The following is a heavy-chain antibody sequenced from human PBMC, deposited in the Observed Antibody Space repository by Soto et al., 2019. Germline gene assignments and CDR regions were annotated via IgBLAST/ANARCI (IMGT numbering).Heavy chain of an antibody. Sequence: GASVKVSCKASGGTFSSYAISWVRQAPGQGLEWVGGIIPIFGTANYAQKFQGRVTITADKSTGTAYMELSSLRSEDTAVYYCASYVLRFLEWLPRYYYYGMDVWGQGTTVTVAS. V-gene: IGHV1-69*06. J-gene: IGHJ6*02. D-gene: IGHD3-3*01. CDR1: GGTFSSYA. CDR3: ASYVLRFLEWLPRYYYYGMDV. CDR2: IIPIFGTA.